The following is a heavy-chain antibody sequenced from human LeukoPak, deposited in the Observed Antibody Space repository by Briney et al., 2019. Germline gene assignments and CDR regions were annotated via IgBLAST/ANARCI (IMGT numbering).Heavy chain of an antibody. CDR2: ISSSSSYI. CDR3: ARDAYSSG. CDR1: WFTFSSYS. D-gene: IGHD6-19*01. J-gene: IGHJ4*02. V-gene: IGHV3-21*01. Sequence: GGSLRLSCAASWFTFSSYSMNWVRQAPGKGLEWVSGISSSSSYIYYADSVKGRFTISRDNAKNSLYLQMHSLTAEDTAVYYCARDAYSSGWGQGTLVTVSS.